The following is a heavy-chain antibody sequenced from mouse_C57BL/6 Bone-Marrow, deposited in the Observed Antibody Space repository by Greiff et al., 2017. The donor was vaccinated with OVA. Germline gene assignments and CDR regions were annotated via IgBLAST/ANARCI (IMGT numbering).Heavy chain of an antibody. V-gene: IGHV1-82*01. CDR3: ARTDYGSSYVEFHWYAMDY. CDR2: IYPGDGDT. D-gene: IGHD1-1*01. Sequence: VQLVESGPELVKPGASVKISCKASGYAFSSSWMNWVKQRPGKGLEWIGRIYPGDGDTNYNGKFKGKATLTADKSSSTAYMQLSSLTSEGSAVYFFARTDYGSSYVEFHWYAMDYWGQGTSVTVSS. J-gene: IGHJ4*01. CDR1: GYAFSSSW.